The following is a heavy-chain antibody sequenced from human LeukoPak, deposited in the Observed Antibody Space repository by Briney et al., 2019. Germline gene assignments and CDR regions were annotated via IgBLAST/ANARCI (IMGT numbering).Heavy chain of an antibody. CDR1: GFTFSSYA. CDR3: ARGLSGYCSSTSCYSPNALDI. V-gene: IGHV3-30-3*01. Sequence: GGSLRLSCAASGFTFSSYAMHWVRQAPGKGLEWVAVISYDGSNKYYADSVKGRFTISRDNSKNTLYLQMNSLRAEDTAVYYCARGLSGYCSSTSCYSPNALDIWGQGTMVTVSS. J-gene: IGHJ3*02. CDR2: ISYDGSNK. D-gene: IGHD2-2*01.